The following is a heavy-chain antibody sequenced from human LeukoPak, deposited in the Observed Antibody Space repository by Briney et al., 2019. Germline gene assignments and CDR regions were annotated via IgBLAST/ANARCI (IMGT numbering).Heavy chain of an antibody. D-gene: IGHD3-22*01. Sequence: ASVKVSCKASGYTFTGYYMHWVRQAPGQGLEWMGWINPNSGGTNYAQKFQGGVTMTRDTSISTAYMELSRLRSDDTAVYYCARGHNYYDSSGYPSDAFDIWGQGTMVTVSS. CDR2: INPNSGGT. V-gene: IGHV1-2*02. J-gene: IGHJ3*02. CDR1: GYTFTGYY. CDR3: ARGHNYYDSSGYPSDAFDI.